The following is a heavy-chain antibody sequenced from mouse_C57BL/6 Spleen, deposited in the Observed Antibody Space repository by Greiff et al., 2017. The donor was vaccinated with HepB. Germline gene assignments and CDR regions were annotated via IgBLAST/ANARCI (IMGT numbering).Heavy chain of an antibody. CDR1: GYTFTSYW. D-gene: IGHD1-1*01. CDR3: ARGRGTTVVAPY. J-gene: IGHJ3*01. V-gene: IGHV1-52*01. CDR2: IDPSDSET. Sequence: QVHVKQSGAELVRPGSSVKLSCKASGYTFTSYWMHWVKQRPIQGLEWIGNIDPSDSETHYNQKFKDKATLTVDKSSSTAYMQLSSLTSEDSAVYYCARGRGTTVVAPYWGQGTLVTDSA.